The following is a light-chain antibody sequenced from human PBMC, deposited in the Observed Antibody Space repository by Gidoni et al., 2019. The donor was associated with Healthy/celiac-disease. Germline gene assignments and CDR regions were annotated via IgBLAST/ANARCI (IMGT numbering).Light chain of an antibody. CDR2: EVS. CDR1: SSDVGGYNY. Sequence: QSPLTQPASVSGPPGQSFTISCTGTSSDVGGYNYVSWYQQHPGKAPKLMIYEVSNRPSGVSNRFSGSKSGNTASLTISGLQAEDEADYYCSSYTSSSTYVVFGGGTKLTVL. V-gene: IGLV2-14*01. CDR3: SSYTSSSTYVV. J-gene: IGLJ2*01.